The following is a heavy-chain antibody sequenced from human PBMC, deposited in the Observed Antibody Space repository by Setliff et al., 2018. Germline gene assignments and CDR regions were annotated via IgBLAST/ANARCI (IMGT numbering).Heavy chain of an antibody. CDR1: GGSFSTYY. V-gene: IGHV4-34*01. CDR3: AGSTYYYGSGTYSASDY. D-gene: IGHD3-10*01. J-gene: IGHJ4*02. CDR2: INHSGST. Sequence: SETLSLTCAVYGGSFSTYYWSWIRQPPGKGLEWIGEINHSGSTNYNPSLKSRVTISVDTSKNQFSLKLSSVTAADTAVYYCAGSTYYYGSGTYSASDYWGQGTLVTVSS.